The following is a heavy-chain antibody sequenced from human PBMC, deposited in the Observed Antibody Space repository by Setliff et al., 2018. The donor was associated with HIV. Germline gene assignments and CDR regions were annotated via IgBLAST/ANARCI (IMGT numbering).Heavy chain of an antibody. CDR2: INHRGRT. Sequence: SETLSLTCAVYGGSLSGYYWSWIRQAPGKGLEWIGEINHRGRTRYNPSLKSRVTISVETSRNQFSLKLSSVTAADTAVYYCECYNSDDGYFDNWGQGTLVTVSS. V-gene: IGHV4-34*01. D-gene: IGHD2-8*01. J-gene: IGHJ4*02. CDR1: GGSLSGYY. CDR3: ECYNSDDGYFDN.